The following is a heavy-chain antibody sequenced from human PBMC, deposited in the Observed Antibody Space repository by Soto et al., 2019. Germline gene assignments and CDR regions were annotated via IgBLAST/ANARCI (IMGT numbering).Heavy chain of an antibody. V-gene: IGHV1-2*04. D-gene: IGHD2-21*01. CDR2: INPNSGGT. CDR1: GYSFNDYG. CDR3: ARGHMVRGFDY. J-gene: IGHJ4*02. Sequence: VSVKVSCKTSGYSFNDYGVSWVREAPGQGLEWMGWINPNSGGTNYAQKFQGWVTMTRDTSISTAYMELSRLRSDDTAVYYCARGHMVRGFDYWGQGTLVTVSS.